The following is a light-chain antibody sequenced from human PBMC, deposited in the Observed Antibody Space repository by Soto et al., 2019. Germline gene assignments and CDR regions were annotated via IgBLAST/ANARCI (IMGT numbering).Light chain of an antibody. J-gene: IGKJ2*01. CDR1: QSVNSRY. Sequence: EIVLTQSPGTLSLFPGERATLSCRASQSVNSRYLAWYQQNPGQAPRLLIYGTSTRATGIPDRFSGSGSGTDFTLTISRLEPEDFAVYYCQQYGDPPPTYTFGQGTKVEIK. V-gene: IGKV3-20*01. CDR3: QQYGDPPPTYT. CDR2: GTS.